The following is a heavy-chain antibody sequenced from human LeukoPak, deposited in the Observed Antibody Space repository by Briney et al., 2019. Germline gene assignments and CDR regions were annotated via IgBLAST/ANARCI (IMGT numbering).Heavy chain of an antibody. V-gene: IGHV3-11*01. Sequence: PGGSLRLSCAASGFTFSDYYMSWIRQAPGKGLEWVSYISSSGSTIYYADSVKGRFTISRDNAKNSLYLQMNSLRAEDTAVYYCARGKEQWLVLAYGRGMDVWGQGTTVTVSS. D-gene: IGHD6-19*01. CDR1: GFTFSDYY. CDR3: ARGKEQWLVLAYGRGMDV. CDR2: ISSSGSTI. J-gene: IGHJ6*02.